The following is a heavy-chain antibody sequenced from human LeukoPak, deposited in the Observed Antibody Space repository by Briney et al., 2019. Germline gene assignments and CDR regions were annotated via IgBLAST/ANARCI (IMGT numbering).Heavy chain of an antibody. CDR3: ARDSLPSSSWYYYYYYMDV. D-gene: IGHD6-13*01. CDR2: INPNSGGT. J-gene: IGHJ6*03. CDR1: GYTFTGYY. Sequence: APVKVSCKASGYTFTGYYIRWVRQAPGQGLEWMGWINPNSGGTNYAQKFQGRVTMTRDTSISTAYMELSRLRSDDTAVYYCARDSLPSSSWYYYYYYMDVWGKGTTVTVSS. V-gene: IGHV1-2*02.